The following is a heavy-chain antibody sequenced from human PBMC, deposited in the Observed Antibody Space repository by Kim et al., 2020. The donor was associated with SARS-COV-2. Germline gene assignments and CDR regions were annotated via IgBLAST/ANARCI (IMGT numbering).Heavy chain of an antibody. V-gene: IGHV3-21*01. CDR1: GFTFSSYS. J-gene: IGHJ6*02. Sequence: GGSLRLSCAASGFTFSSYSMNWVRQAPGKGLEWVSSISSSSSYIYYADSVKGRFTISRDNAKNSLYLQMNSLRAEDTAVYYCARVGSGWIRGGMDVWGQGTTVTVSS. CDR2: ISSSSSYI. CDR3: ARVGSGWIRGGMDV. D-gene: IGHD6-19*01.